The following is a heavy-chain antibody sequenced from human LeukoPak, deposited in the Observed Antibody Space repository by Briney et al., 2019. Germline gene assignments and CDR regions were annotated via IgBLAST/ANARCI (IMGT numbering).Heavy chain of an antibody. CDR2: IYYSGST. D-gene: IGHD1-26*01. CDR3: ARETVGATEYYFDY. CDR1: GGSISSGGYY. V-gene: IGHV4-31*03. J-gene: IGHJ4*02. Sequence: SQTLSLTCTVSGGSISSGGYYWSWIRQHPGKGLEWIGYIYYSGSTYYNPSIKSRVTISVDTSKNQFSLKLSSVTAADTAVYYCARETVGATEYYFDYWGQGTLVTVSS.